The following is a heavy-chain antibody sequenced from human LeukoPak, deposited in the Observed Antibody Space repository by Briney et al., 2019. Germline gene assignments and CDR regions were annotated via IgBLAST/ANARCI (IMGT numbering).Heavy chain of an antibody. CDR1: GFTFSSYA. V-gene: IGHV3-23*01. D-gene: IGHD1-26*01. Sequence: GGSLRLSCAASGFTFSSYAMTWVRQAPGKGLEWVSAISGSGADTYYTDSVRGRFSISRDNSKNTLYLQMNSLKTEDTAVYYCTTHQWELLNNWGQGTLVTVSS. J-gene: IGHJ4*02. CDR3: TTHQWELLNN. CDR2: ISGSGADT.